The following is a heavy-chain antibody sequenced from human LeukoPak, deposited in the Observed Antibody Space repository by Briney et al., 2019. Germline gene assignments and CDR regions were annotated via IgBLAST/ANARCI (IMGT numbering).Heavy chain of an antibody. D-gene: IGHD6-6*01. V-gene: IGHV3-9*01. J-gene: IGHJ4*02. CDR1: RFTFDGYA. Sequence: GGSLRLSCAASRFTFDGYAMHWVRQAPGKGLEWVSSISWNSGNTDYASSVKGRFTISRDNAKKSLHLQMNSLRAEDTALYYCAKSGTYSSSSGYIDSWGQGTLVTVSS. CDR3: AKSGTYSSSSGYIDS. CDR2: ISWNSGNT.